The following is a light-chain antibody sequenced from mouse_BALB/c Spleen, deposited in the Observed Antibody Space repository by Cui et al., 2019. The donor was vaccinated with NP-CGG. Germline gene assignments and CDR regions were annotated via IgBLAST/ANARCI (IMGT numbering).Light chain of an antibody. CDR2: GTN. J-gene: IGLJ1*01. CDR3: ALWYSNHWV. CDR1: TGAVTTSNY. V-gene: IGLV1*01. Sequence: QAVVTQESALHTSPGETVTLTCRSNTGAVTTSNYANWVQEKPDHLFTGLIGGTNNRAPGVPARFSGSLIGDKAALTITGAQTEDEAIYFCALWYSNHWVFGGGTKLTVL.